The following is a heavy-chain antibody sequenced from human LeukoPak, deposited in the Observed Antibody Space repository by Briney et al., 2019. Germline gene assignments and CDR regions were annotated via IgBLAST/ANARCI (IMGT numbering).Heavy chain of an antibody. CDR1: GYTFTSYG. CDR3: ARLPTFYGDYTHYFDY. D-gene: IGHD4-17*01. Sequence: ASVKVSCKASGYTFTSYGISWVRQAPGQGLEWMGWISAYNGNTNYAQKLQGRVTMTTDTSTSTAYMELRSLRSDDTAVYYCARLPTFYGDYTHYFDYWGQGTLVTVSS. CDR2: ISAYNGNT. V-gene: IGHV1-18*01. J-gene: IGHJ4*02.